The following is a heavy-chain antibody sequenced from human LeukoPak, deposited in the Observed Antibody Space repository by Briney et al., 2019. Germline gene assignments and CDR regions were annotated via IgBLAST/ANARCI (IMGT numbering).Heavy chain of an antibody. CDR3: ARDYAGSPDY. CDR2: INGDGSTT. V-gene: IGHV3-74*03. D-gene: IGHD3-10*01. Sequence: GGSLRLSCTASGFTFSTYWMNWVRQGPGKGLVWVALINGDGSTTTHADSVKGRFTISRDNAKNTAYLQMNSLRDEDTAVYFCARDYAGSPDYWGQGTLVTVSA. J-gene: IGHJ4*02. CDR1: GFTFSTYW.